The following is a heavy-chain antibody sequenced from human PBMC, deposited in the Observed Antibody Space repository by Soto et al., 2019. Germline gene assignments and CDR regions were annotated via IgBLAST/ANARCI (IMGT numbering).Heavy chain of an antibody. D-gene: IGHD3-22*01. V-gene: IGHV1-18*01. Sequence: ASVKVSCKASGYTFTSYGISWVRQAPGQGLEWMGWISAYNGNTNYAQKLQGRVTMTTDTSTSTAYMELRSLRSDDTAVYYCARGDYYDNSGYSDAFDIWGQGTMVTVSS. CDR1: GYTFTSYG. CDR3: ARGDYYDNSGYSDAFDI. CDR2: ISAYNGNT. J-gene: IGHJ3*02.